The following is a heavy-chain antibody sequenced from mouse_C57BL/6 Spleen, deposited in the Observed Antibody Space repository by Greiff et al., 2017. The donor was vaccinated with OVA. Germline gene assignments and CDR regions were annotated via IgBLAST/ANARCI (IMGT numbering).Heavy chain of an antibody. CDR3: ARRNMDY. CDR2: IDPSDSYT. V-gene: IGHV1-50*01. CDR1: GYTFTSYW. Sequence: VQLQQSGAELVKPGASVKLSCKASGYTFTSYWMQWVKQRPGQGLEWIGEIDPSDSYTNYNQKFKGKATLTVDTSSSTAYMQLSSLTSEDSAVYYCARRNMDYWGQGTSVTVSS. J-gene: IGHJ4*01.